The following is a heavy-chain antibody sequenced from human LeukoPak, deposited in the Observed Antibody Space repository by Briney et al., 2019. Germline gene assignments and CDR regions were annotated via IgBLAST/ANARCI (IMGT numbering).Heavy chain of an antibody. V-gene: IGHV1-2*02. CDR3: ARDHGYYYYMDV. Sequence: ASVKVSCKASGYTFSGYYMHWVRQAPGQGLEWMGWINPNSGGTNYAQKFQGRVTMTRDTSIRTAYMELSRLRSDDTAVYYCARDHGYYYYMDVWGKGTTVTVSS. CDR1: GYTFSGYY. CDR2: INPNSGGT. J-gene: IGHJ6*03.